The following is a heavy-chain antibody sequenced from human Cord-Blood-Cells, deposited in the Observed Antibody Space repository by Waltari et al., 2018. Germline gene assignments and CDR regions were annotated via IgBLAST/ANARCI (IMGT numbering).Heavy chain of an antibody. D-gene: IGHD2-2*01. CDR1: GFTFSSYS. V-gene: IGHV3-21*01. J-gene: IGHJ6*02. Sequence: EVQLVESGGGLVKPGGSLRLSCAASGFTFSSYSRNWVRQAPGKGLEWVSSISSSSSYIYYADSVKGRFTISRDNAKNSLYLQMNSLRAEDTAVYYCARDRKTYYCSSTSCYYYYGMDVWGQGP. CDR2: ISSSSSYI. CDR3: ARDRKTYYCSSTSCYYYYGMDV.